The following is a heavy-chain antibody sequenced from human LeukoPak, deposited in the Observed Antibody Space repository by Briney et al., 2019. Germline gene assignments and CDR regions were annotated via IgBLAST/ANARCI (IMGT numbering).Heavy chain of an antibody. Sequence: GGSLRLSCAASGFTVSSNYMSWVRQAPGKELEWVSVIYSGGSTYYADSVKGRFTISRDNSKNTLYLQMNSLRAEDTAVYYCARGRGGDGYNFFDYWGQGTLVTVSS. CDR1: GFTVSSNY. J-gene: IGHJ4*02. CDR3: ARGRGGDGYNFFDY. D-gene: IGHD5-24*01. CDR2: IYSGGST. V-gene: IGHV3-66*02.